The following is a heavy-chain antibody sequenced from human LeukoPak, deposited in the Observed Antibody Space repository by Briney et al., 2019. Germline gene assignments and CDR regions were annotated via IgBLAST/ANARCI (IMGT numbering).Heavy chain of an antibody. V-gene: IGHV3-23*01. CDR3: AAQVLLRGAFDI. CDR1: GFTFSSYA. Sequence: GGSLRLSCAASGFTFSSYAMSWVRQAPGKGLEWVSAISGSGGSTYYADSVKGRFTISRDNSKNTLCLQMNSLRAEDTAVYYCAAQVLLRGAFDIWGQGTMVTVSS. CDR2: ISGSGGST. J-gene: IGHJ3*02. D-gene: IGHD2/OR15-2a*01.